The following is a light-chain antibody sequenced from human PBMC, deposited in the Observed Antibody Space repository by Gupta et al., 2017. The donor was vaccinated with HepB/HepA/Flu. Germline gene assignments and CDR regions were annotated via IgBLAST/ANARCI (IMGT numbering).Light chain of an antibody. CDR2: EDS. CDR3: QVWDSSSDHPGV. V-gene: IGLV3-21*03. CDR1: NIGSKS. J-gene: IGLJ3*02. Sequence: SYVLTQPPSVSVAPGKTARITCGGNNIGSKSVHWYQQKPGQAPVLGVYEDSDRPSGIPERFSGSNSGSTATLTISRVEAGDEADCYCQVWDSSSDHPGVFGGGTKLTVL.